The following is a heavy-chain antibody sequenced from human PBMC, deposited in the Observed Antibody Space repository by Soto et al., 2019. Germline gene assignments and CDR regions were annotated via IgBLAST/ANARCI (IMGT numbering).Heavy chain of an antibody. CDR3: ARDRITTVRGVIPFDF. CDR1: GYTFTSYA. J-gene: IGHJ4*02. CDR2: INAGNGNT. D-gene: IGHD3-10*01. Sequence: ASVKVSCKASGYTFTSYAMHWVRQAPGQRLEWMGWINAGNGNTKYSQKFQGRVTITRDTSASTAYMELSSLRSEDTAMYYCARDRITTVRGVIPFDFWGQGTLVIVSS. V-gene: IGHV1-3*01.